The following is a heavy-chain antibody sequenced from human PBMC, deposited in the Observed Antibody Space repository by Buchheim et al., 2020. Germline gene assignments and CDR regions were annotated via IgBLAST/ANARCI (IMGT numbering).Heavy chain of an antibody. CDR3: AKGSSPQIRNWFDP. CDR2: ISYDGSNK. CDR1: GFTFSSYG. J-gene: IGHJ5*02. Sequence: QVQLVESGGGVVQPGRSLRLSCAASGFTFSSYGMHWVRQAPGKGLEWVAVISYDGSNKYYADSVKGRFTISRDNSKNTLYLQMNSLRAEDTAVYYCAKGSSPQIRNWFDPWGQGTL. D-gene: IGHD6-6*01. V-gene: IGHV3-30*18.